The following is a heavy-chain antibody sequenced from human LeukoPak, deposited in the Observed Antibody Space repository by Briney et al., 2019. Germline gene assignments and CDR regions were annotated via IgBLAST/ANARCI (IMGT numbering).Heavy chain of an antibody. CDR3: ARMPFGGFPWRGSGRDV. J-gene: IGHJ6*02. V-gene: IGHV2-70*11. Sequence: SGPALVKPTQTLTLTCTFSGFSLSTSGMCVSWIRQPPGKALEWLARIDWDDDKYYSTSLKTRLTISKDTSKNQVVLTMTNMDPVDTAAYYCARMPFGGFPWRGSGRDVSGQGTTVTVSS. CDR1: GFSLSTSGMC. D-gene: IGHD3-10*01. CDR2: IDWDDDK.